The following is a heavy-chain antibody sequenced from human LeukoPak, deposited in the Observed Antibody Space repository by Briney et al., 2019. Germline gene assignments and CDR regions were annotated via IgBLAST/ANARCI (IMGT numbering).Heavy chain of an antibody. CDR3: VPGGVGAAG. CDR2: INPTSGTT. J-gene: IGHJ4*02. D-gene: IGHD2-15*01. Sequence: SVKVSCKASGYTFIAYYMQWVRQAPGRRLEWMGWINPTSGTTNYAQKFQGRVTLTRDTSISTAYMSGLTSDDTAVYYCVPGGVGAAGWGPGTLVTVSS. CDR1: GYTFIAYY. V-gene: IGHV1-2*02.